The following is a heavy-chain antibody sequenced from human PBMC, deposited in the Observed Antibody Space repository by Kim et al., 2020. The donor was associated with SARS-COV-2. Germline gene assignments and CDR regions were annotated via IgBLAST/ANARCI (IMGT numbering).Heavy chain of an antibody. CDR3: ATGLGDSDY. Sequence: GSTYYNPSLKSRVTISVDTSKNQFSLKLSSVTAADTAVYYCATGLGDSDYWGQGTLVTVSS. J-gene: IGHJ4*02. D-gene: IGHD3-3*01. V-gene: IGHV4-39*01. CDR2: GST.